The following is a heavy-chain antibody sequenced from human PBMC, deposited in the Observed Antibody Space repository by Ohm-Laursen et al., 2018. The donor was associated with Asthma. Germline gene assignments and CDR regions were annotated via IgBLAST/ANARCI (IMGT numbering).Heavy chain of an antibody. Sequence: SLRLSCAASGFTFSSYGMHWVRQAPGKGLEWVAVIWYDGSNKYYADSVKGRFTISRDNSKNTLYLQMNSLRAEDTAVYYCARERPKGWPDYYYYGMDVWGQGTTVTVSS. CDR1: GFTFSSYG. V-gene: IGHV3-30*19. J-gene: IGHJ6*02. CDR2: IWYDGSNK. CDR3: ARERPKGWPDYYYYGMDV.